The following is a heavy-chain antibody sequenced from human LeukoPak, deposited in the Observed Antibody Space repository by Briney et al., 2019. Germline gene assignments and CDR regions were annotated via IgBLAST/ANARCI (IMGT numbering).Heavy chain of an antibody. V-gene: IGHV3-30*02. CDR3: AKIPYGDYVLDYYYYMDV. CDR2: IRYDGSNK. D-gene: IGHD4-17*01. J-gene: IGHJ6*03. Sequence: GGSLRLSCAASGFTFSSYGMHWVRQAPGKGLEWVAYIRYDGSNKYYADSVKGRFTISRDISKNTLYLQMNSLRAEDTAVYYCAKIPYGDYVLDYYYYMDVWGKGTTVTISS. CDR1: GFTFSSYG.